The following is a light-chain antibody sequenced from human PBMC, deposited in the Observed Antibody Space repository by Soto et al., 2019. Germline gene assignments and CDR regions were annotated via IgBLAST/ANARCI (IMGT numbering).Light chain of an antibody. J-gene: IGKJ1*01. V-gene: IGKV3-15*01. CDR3: QQYRNWPRT. CDR2: GAS. Sequence: EIVLTQSPATLSVNPGERVTLSCRASQSVDINLAWYQQKPGQAPRLLIYGASTRATDMPGRFSGRGSGTEFTLTINSLQSEDFAVYYCQQYRNWPRTFGQGTKVDI. CDR1: QSVDIN.